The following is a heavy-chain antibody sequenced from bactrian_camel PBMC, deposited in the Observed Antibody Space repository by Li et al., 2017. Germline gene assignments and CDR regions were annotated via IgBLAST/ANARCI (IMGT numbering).Heavy chain of an antibody. Sequence: HVQLVESGGGSVQAGGSLRLSCAASGNTYTSSCMGWFRQAPGKERERVARIDSDGAIRYADSVKGRFTIAKGQAKHTLYLQVNSLKPDDTATYYCAADLGRGWSTWCGLGEDDYNTWGQGTQVTVS. CDR1: GNTYTSSC. CDR3: AADLGRGWSTWCGLGEDDYNT. J-gene: IGHJ6*01. V-gene: IGHV3S53*01. CDR2: IDSDGAI. D-gene: IGHD6*01.